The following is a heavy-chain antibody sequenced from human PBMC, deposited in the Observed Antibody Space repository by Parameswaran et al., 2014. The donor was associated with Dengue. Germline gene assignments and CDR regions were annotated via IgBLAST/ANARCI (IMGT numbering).Heavy chain of an antibody. Sequence: WVRQAPGQGLEWMGIINPSGGSTSYAQKFQGRVTMTRDTSTSTVYMELSSLRSEDTAVYYCASVVASSWYLSYYGMDVWGQGTMVTVSS. V-gene: IGHV1-46*01. CDR2: INPSGGST. J-gene: IGHJ6*02. D-gene: IGHD6-13*01. CDR3: ASVVASSWYLSYYGMDV.